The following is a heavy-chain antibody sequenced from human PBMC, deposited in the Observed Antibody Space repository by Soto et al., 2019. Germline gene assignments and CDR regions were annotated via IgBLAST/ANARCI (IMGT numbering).Heavy chain of an antibody. CDR1: GFTFGNHW. CDR2: IKRDGSEK. J-gene: IGHJ4*02. D-gene: IGHD3-3*01. Sequence: GGSLRLSCAASGFTFGNHWMIWVRQARGKGLEWVANIKRDGSEKYYVDSVKGRFAISREHAQNTLYLQMYSLSADDTAVYYCARLEWEASGYADSGGQGTLVTAPQ. CDR3: ARLEWEASGYADS. V-gene: IGHV3-7*03.